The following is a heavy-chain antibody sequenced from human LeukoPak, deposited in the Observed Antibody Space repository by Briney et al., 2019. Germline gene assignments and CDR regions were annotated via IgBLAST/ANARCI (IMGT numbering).Heavy chain of an antibody. V-gene: IGHV3-21*01. CDR1: GFTFSSYS. D-gene: IGHD6-19*01. CDR2: ISSSSSYI. Sequence: GGTLRLSCAASGFTFSSYSMNWVRQAPGKGLEWVSSISSSSSYIYYADSVKGRFTISRDNAKNSLYLQMNSLRAEDTAVYYCARDSSSGRYGYYGMDVWGQGTTVTVSS. CDR3: ARDSSSGRYGYYGMDV. J-gene: IGHJ6*02.